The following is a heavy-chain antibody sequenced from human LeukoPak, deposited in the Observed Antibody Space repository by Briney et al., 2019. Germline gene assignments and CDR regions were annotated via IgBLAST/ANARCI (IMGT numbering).Heavy chain of an antibody. D-gene: IGHD3-16*01. V-gene: IGHV3-23*01. CDR1: GVTFSSYD. CDR3: AKDRVRGGSGSNFFH. CDR2: ISGSGGST. J-gene: IGHJ4*02. Sequence: GGSPRLSCAAYGVTFSSYDRSWVRQAPGKGLEWVSAISGSGGSTYYADSERGRFTISRDNNNNTVYLQMNSLTAEDTALYSCAKDRVRGGSGSNFFHWGQGALVTVSS.